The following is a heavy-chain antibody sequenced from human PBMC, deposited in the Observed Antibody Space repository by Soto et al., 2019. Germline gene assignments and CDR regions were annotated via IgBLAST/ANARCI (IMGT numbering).Heavy chain of an antibody. V-gene: IGHV4-34*01. Sequence: QVQLQQWGAGLLKPSETLSLTCAVYGGSFSGYYWSWIRQPPGKGLEWIGEINHSGSTNYNPSLKSRVTISVDTSKNQFSLKLSSVTAADTAVYYSASDLMMATISWGQGTLVTVSS. CDR1: GGSFSGYY. CDR3: ASDLMMATIS. CDR2: INHSGST. J-gene: IGHJ4*02. D-gene: IGHD5-12*01.